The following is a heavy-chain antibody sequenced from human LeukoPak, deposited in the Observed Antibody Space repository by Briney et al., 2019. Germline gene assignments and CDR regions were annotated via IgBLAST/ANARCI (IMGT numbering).Heavy chain of an antibody. CDR2: IYSGGST. Sequence: PSETLSLTCAVSGYSISSGYYWGWIRQPPGKGLEWVSVIYSGGSTYYADSVKGRFTISRDNSKNTLYLQMNSLRAEDTAVYYCARDIGVDTRGYYMDVWGKGTTVTVSS. CDR3: ARDIGVDTRGYYMDV. D-gene: IGHD5-18*01. J-gene: IGHJ6*03. V-gene: IGHV3-53*01. CDR1: GYSISSGYY.